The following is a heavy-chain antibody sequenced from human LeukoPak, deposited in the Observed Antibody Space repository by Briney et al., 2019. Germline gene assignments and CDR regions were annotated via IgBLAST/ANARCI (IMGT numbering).Heavy chain of an antibody. Sequence: PGGSLRLSCAASGFTFSNAWMTWFRQAPGKGLEWVGRIKNKNDGGTTDYAEPVKGRFTISRDDSKSTLYLEMNSLKIEDTAMYYCSTDVYIWGQGTLVTVSS. J-gene: IGHJ4*02. CDR1: GFTFSNAW. CDR2: IKNKNDGGTT. CDR3: STDVYI. V-gene: IGHV3-15*01.